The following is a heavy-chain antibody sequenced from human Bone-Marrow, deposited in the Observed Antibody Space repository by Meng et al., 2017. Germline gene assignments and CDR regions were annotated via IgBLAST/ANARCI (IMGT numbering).Heavy chain of an antibody. V-gene: IGHV3-33*08. Sequence: GGSLRLSCAASGCTFPNYGMHGMHWVRQAPGKGLEWVAVIWYDGSNKYYADSVKGRFTISRDNSKNTLYLQMNSLRAEDTAVYYCARDGGSSWYYFDYWGQGTLVTVSS. CDR3: ARDGGSSWYYFDY. CDR2: IWYDGSNK. J-gene: IGHJ4*02. CDR1: GCTFPNYG. D-gene: IGHD6-13*01.